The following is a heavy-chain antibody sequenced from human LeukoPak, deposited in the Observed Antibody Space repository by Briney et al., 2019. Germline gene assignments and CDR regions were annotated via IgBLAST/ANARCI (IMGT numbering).Heavy chain of an antibody. J-gene: IGHJ6*02. CDR2: IYSGGST. D-gene: IGHD4-11*01. Sequence: GGSLRLSCAGSGFTFNNAWMTWVRQAPGKGLEWVSVIYSGGSTYYADSVKGRVAISRDNSKNTVFLQMNSVRAEDTAVYFCARSYSNHLFGMDVWGQGTTVTVTS. CDR1: GFTFNNAW. CDR3: ARSYSNHLFGMDV. V-gene: IGHV3-66*01.